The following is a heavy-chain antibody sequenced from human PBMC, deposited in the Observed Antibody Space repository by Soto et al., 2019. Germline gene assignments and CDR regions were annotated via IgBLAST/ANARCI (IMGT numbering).Heavy chain of an antibody. CDR1: DDCSSSSYW. V-gene: IGHV4-4*02. CDR2: IHHSGVT. D-gene: IGHD6-13*01. J-gene: IGHJ4*02. Sequence: TCGVADDCSSSSYWSRFSQPPGKGLEWIADIHHSGVTNYNPSLMSRVTISLDRSKNQFSLKLNSMTAADTAVYYCARPEPFTAAGPYWGQGTLVTVSS. CDR3: ARPEPFTAAGPY.